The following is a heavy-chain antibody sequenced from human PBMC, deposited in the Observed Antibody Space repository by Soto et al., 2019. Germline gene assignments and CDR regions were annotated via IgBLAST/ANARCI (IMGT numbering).Heavy chain of an antibody. Sequence: QVQLQESGPGLVKPSQTLSLTCTVSGGSISSGGYYWSWIRQHPGKGLEWIGYIYYSGSTYYNPSLKSRVTISVDTSKNQFSLKLSSVTAADTAVYYCARDSIYPQDRRYSSGWYGLGYRRVGGFFDYWGQGTLVTVSS. CDR3: ARDSIYPQDRRYSSGWYGLGYRRVGGFFDY. V-gene: IGHV4-31*03. D-gene: IGHD6-19*01. J-gene: IGHJ4*02. CDR1: GGSISSGGYY. CDR2: IYYSGST.